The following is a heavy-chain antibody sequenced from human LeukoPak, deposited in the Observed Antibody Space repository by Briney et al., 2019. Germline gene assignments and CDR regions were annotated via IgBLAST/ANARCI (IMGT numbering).Heavy chain of an antibody. V-gene: IGHV3-30*02. D-gene: IGHD3-22*01. J-gene: IGHJ3*02. CDR1: GFTFSSYG. Sequence: GGSLRLSCAASGFTFSSYGMHWVRQAPGKGLEWVAFIRYDGSNKYYADSVKGRFTISRDNSKNTLYLQMNSLRAEDTAVYYCAKDHGSSGYYFGAFDIWGQGTMVTVSS. CDR2: IRYDGSNK. CDR3: AKDHGSSGYYFGAFDI.